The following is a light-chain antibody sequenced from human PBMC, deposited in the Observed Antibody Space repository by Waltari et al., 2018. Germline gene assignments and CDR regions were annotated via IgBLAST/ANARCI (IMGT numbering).Light chain of an antibody. V-gene: IGKV1D-16*02. J-gene: IGKJ1*01. CDR2: KAS. CDR3: LQYSSSPWT. CDR1: QSISSW. Sequence: DIQMTQSPSSLSASVGDTVTITCRARQSISSWLAWYQQRPGKAPKLLIYKASSLQSGVPSRFSGSGSGTDFTLTINSLQSEDFSTYYCLQYSSSPWTFGQGTKVEI.